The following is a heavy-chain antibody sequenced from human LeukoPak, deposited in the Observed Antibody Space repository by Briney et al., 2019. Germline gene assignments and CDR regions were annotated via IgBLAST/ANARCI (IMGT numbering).Heavy chain of an antibody. J-gene: IGHJ4*02. CDR2: IYPGDSDT. CDR3: VRVSYYYDSSGSPCFDY. V-gene: IGHV5-51*01. CDR1: GYSFTTYW. D-gene: IGHD3-22*01. Sequence: GESLKISCKGSGYSFTTYWIGWVRQMPGKGLEWMGIIYPGDSDTRYSPSFQGQVTMSADKSISTAYLQWSSLKASDTAMYYCVRVSYYYDSSGSPCFDYWGQGTLVTVSS.